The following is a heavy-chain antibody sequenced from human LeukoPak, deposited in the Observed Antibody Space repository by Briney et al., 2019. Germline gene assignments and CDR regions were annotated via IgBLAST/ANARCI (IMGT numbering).Heavy chain of an antibody. J-gene: IGHJ1*01. V-gene: IGHV3-23*01. Sequence: SGGSLRLSCAASGFTFSSYAMSWVRQAPGKGLEWVSAISGSGGSTYYADSVKGRFTISRDNSKNTLYLQMNSLRAEDTAVYYCANGGGWYAQYFQHWGQGTLVTVSS. CDR1: GFTFSSYA. CDR3: ANGGGWYAQYFQH. CDR2: ISGSGGST. D-gene: IGHD6-19*01.